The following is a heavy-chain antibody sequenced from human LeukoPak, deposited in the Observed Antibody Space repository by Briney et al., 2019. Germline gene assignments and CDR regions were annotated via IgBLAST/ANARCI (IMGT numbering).Heavy chain of an antibody. D-gene: IGHD1/OR15-1a*01. CDR2: ISSSSSYI. J-gene: IGHJ4*02. V-gene: IGHV3-21*01. CDR1: GFTFSSYS. Sequence: GGSLRLSCAASGFTFSSYSMNWVRQAPGTGLEWVSSISSSSSYIYYADSVKGRFTISRDNAKNSLYLQMNSLRAEDTAVYYCARDPGPTGTNGFDYWGQGTLVTVSS. CDR3: ARDPGPTGTNGFDY.